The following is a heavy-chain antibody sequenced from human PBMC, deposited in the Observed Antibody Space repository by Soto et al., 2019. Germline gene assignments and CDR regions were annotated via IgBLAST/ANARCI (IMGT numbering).Heavy chain of an antibody. CDR1: GFTVSSHY. V-gene: IGHV3-66*01. CDR3: SREDVYWSGGGGYGVPMDV. Sequence: EVQLVESGGDLVQPGGSLRLSCAASGFTVSSHYMNWVRQAPGKGLEWVSLIQGGGSTFYEDAVKGRFTISRDNSKNTLFLQMNSLRVEETAMYYCSREDVYWSGGGGYGVPMDVWGRGTTVTVSS. J-gene: IGHJ6*03. CDR2: IQGGGST. D-gene: IGHD2-15*01.